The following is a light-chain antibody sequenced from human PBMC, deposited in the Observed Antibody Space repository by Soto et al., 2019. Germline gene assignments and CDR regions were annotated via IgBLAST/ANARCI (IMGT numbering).Light chain of an antibody. CDR1: SADIGAAYS. CDR2: GNN. CDR3: QSYDSSVSGYV. V-gene: IGLV1-40*01. Sequence: QSVLTQPPAVSGAPGQGVTISCTVSSADIGAAYSVDWYQQLPWTAPKLLIYGNNNRPSGAPARFSGSKSGPSASLAIAGLQAEDEGDYYCQSYDSSVSGYVFGTGTKVTVL. J-gene: IGLJ1*01.